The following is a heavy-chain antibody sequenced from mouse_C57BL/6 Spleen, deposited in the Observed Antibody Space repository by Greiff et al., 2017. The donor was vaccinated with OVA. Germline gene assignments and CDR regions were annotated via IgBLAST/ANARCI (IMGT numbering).Heavy chain of an antibody. CDR3: ARDYGSSYGYFDV. V-gene: IGHV1-84*01. CDR1: GYTFTDYY. CDR2: IYPGSGNT. J-gene: IGHJ1*03. Sequence: VQGVESGPELVKPGASVKISCKASGYTFTDYYINWVKQRPGQGLEWIGWIYPGSGNTKYNEKFKGKATLTVDTSSSTAYMQLSSLTSEDSAVYFCARDYGSSYGYFDVWGTGTTVTVSS. D-gene: IGHD1-1*01.